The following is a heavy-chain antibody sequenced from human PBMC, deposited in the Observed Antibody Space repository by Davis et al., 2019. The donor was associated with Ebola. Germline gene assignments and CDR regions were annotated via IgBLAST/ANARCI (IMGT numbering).Heavy chain of an antibody. J-gene: IGHJ6*02. Sequence: PGGSLRLSCAASGFTFSSYEMNWVRQAPGKGLEWVSYISSSGSTIYYADSVKGRFTISRDNAKNSLYLQMNSLRAEDTAVYYCARDAVVPAAQFYYYYYGMDVWGQGTTVTVSS. CDR1: GFTFSSYE. V-gene: IGHV3-48*03. D-gene: IGHD2-2*01. CDR2: ISSSGSTI. CDR3: ARDAVVPAAQFYYYYYGMDV.